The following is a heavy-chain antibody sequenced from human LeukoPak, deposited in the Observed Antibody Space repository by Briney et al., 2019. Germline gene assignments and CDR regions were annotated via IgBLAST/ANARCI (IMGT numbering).Heavy chain of an antibody. CDR3: ARNGWLVLDY. V-gene: IGHV3-48*03. D-gene: IGHD5-24*01. J-gene: IGHJ4*02. Sequence: PGGSLRLSCAASGFTFSSYEMNWVRQAPGKGLEWVSYISSSGSTIYYADSVKGRFTISRDNAKNSLYLQMNSLRAEDTAVYYCARNGWLVLDYWGQGTLVTVSS. CDR2: ISSSGSTI. CDR1: GFTFSSYE.